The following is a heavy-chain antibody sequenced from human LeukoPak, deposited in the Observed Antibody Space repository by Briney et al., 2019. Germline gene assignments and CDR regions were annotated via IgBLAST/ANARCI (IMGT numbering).Heavy chain of an antibody. CDR3: ARVSVRFLEWLLGNYYYMDV. Sequence: ASVKVSCKVSGYTFTRDGVTWVRQAPGQGLEWMGWISAYNARTNYSQKFQGRVTMTTDTSTSTAYMELRSLRSDDTAVYYCARVSVRFLEWLLGNYYYMDVWGKGTTVTVSS. J-gene: IGHJ6*03. CDR1: GYTFTRDG. D-gene: IGHD3-3*01. CDR2: ISAYNART. V-gene: IGHV1-18*01.